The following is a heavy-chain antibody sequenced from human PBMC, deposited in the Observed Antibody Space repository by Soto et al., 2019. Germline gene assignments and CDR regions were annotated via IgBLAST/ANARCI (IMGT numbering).Heavy chain of an antibody. CDR1: GGSTGRYS. Sequence: SETLSLTCTICGGSTGRYSWSWMRQTPGTALEWIGNIYYSGTTNYNPSLKSRVTISVDTSKNQFSLKVSSVTAADTAVYYCARAVWQHLDQTTTGAYYYYAMDVWGQATMVT. J-gene: IGHJ6*02. CDR3: ARAVWQHLDQTTTGAYYYYAMDV. CDR2: IYYSGTT. V-gene: IGHV4-59*01. D-gene: IGHD6-13*01.